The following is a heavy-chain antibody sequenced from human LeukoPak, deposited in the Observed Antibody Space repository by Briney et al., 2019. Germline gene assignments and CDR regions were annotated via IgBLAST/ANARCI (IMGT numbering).Heavy chain of an antibody. V-gene: IGHV4-59*12. D-gene: IGHD3-22*01. CDR3: ASSLRYYYDSSGFDY. CDR2: IYYSGST. J-gene: IGHJ4*02. CDR1: GGSISSYY. Sequence: SETLSLTCTVSGGSISSYYWSWIRQPPGKGLEWIGYIYYSGSTNYNPSLKSRVTMSVDTSKNQFSLKLSSVTAADTAVYYCASSLRYYYDSSGFDYWGQGTLVTVS.